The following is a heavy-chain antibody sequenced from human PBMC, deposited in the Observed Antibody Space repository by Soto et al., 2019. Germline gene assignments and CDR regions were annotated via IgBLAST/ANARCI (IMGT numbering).Heavy chain of an antibody. CDR1: GFTFSDYY. Sequence: PGGSPRLSCAASGFTFSDYYMSWIRQAPGKGLEWVSYISSSGSTIYYADSVKGRFTISRDNAKNSLYLQMNSLRAEDTAVYYCARSLAAAGTFYGMDVWGQGTTVTVSS. V-gene: IGHV3-11*01. D-gene: IGHD6-13*01. J-gene: IGHJ6*02. CDR3: ARSLAAAGTFYGMDV. CDR2: ISSSGSTI.